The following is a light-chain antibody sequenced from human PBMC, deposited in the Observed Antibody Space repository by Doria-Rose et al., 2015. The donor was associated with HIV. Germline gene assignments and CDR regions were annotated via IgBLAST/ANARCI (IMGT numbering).Light chain of an antibody. V-gene: IGKV3-20*01. CDR3: HQYGTSWT. CDR2: DGS. Sequence: TQSPGTLSLSPGERATLSCSASQRFSSTYLAWYQQKPGQAPSLLIYDGSSRATGIADRVSASGSGTDFTLTINRLEPEDFALYYCHQYGTSWTFGQGTKVEI. J-gene: IGKJ1*01. CDR1: QRFSSTY.